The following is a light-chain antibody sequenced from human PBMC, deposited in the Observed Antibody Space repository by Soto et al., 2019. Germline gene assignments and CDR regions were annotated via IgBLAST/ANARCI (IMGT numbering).Light chain of an antibody. CDR1: NSDVAGYNF. V-gene: IGLV2-8*01. CDR3: SSYAGSNNRYV. CDR2: EVS. J-gene: IGLJ1*01. Sequence: QSALTQPPSASGSPGQSVTISCTGTNSDVAGYNFVSWYQQHPGKAPKPMIYEVSKRPSGVPDRFSGSKSGNTASLTVSGLQAEDEADYYCSSYAGSNNRYVFGTGTKVTVL.